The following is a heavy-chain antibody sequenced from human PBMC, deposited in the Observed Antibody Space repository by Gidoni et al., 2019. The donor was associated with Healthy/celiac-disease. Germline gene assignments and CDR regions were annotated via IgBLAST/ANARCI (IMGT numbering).Heavy chain of an antibody. CDR3: TTALLGSYHSGDVTPFDY. D-gene: IGHD3-16*02. V-gene: IGHV3-15*07. J-gene: IGHJ4*02. CDR1: GFTFSNAW. Sequence: EVQLVESGGGLVKPGGSLRLSCAASGFTFSNAWMTWVRQAPGKGLEWVGRIKSKTDGGTTDYAAPVKGRFTISRDDSKNTLYLQMNSLKTEDTAVYYCTTALLGSYHSGDVTPFDYWGQGTLVTVSS. CDR2: IKSKTDGGTT.